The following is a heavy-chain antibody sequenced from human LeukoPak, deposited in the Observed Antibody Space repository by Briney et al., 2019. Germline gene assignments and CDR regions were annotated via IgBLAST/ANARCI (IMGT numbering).Heavy chain of an antibody. Sequence: GGSLRLSCAASGFTFSSYEMNWVRQAPGKGLEWVANIKQDGSEKYYVDSVKGRFTISRDNAKDSLYLQMNSLRAEDTAVYYCARVSPNTVTTLQYFDYWGQGTLVTVSS. J-gene: IGHJ4*02. CDR3: ARVSPNTVTTLQYFDY. V-gene: IGHV3-7*01. CDR2: IKQDGSEK. CDR1: GFTFSSYE. D-gene: IGHD4-17*01.